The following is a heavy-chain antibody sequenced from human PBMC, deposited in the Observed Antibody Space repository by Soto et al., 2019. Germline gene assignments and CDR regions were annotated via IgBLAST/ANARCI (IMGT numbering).Heavy chain of an antibody. Sequence: PSETLSLTCAVSGGSISSGGYSWSWIRQPPGKGLEWIGYIYHSGSTYYNPSLKSRVTISVDRSKNQFSLKLSSVTAADTAVYYCAGRGYSGYETTFDYWGQGTLVTVSS. D-gene: IGHD5-12*01. J-gene: IGHJ4*02. CDR1: GGSISSGGYS. V-gene: IGHV4-30-2*01. CDR3: AGRGYSGYETTFDY. CDR2: IYHSGST.